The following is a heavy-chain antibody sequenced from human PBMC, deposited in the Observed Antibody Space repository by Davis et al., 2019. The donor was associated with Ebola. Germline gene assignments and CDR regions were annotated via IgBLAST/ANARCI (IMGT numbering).Heavy chain of an antibody. J-gene: IGHJ3*02. CDR3: ARDKSAIEAFDI. CDR1: GGYISGYY. V-gene: IGHV4-31*03. Sequence: SETLSLTCTVSGGYISGYYWSWIRQHPGKGLEYIGYIYYSGNTYYNPSLKSRVTISVDTSKNQFSLKLTSVTAADTAVYYCARDKSAIEAFDIWGQGTMVTVSS. CDR2: IYYSGNT.